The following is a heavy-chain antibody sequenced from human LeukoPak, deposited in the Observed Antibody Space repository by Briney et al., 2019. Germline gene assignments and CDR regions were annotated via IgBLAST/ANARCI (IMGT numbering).Heavy chain of an antibody. CDR3: ARDQDGYDL. J-gene: IGHJ4*02. D-gene: IGHD5-12*01. Sequence: SETLSLTCTVSGGSISSYYWSWIRQPPGKGLEWIGYIYYSGSTNYNPSLKSRVTISVDRSKNQFSLKLNSVTAADTAVYYCARDQDGYDLWGQETLVTVSS. CDR2: IYYSGST. CDR1: GGSISSYY. V-gene: IGHV4-59*12.